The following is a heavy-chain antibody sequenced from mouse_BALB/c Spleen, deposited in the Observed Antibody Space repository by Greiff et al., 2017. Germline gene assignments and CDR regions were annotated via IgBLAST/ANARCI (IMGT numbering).Heavy chain of an antibody. CDR3: ARQGNYGSSSPWFAY. J-gene: IGHJ3*01. CDR2: IYPGDGDT. CDR1: GYAFSSSW. Sequence: QVQLQQSGPELVKPGASVKISCKASGYAFSSSWMNWVKQRPGQGLEWIGRIYPGDGDTNYNGKFKGKATLTADKSSSTAYMQLSSLTSVDSAVYYCARQGNYGSSSPWFAYWGQGTLVTVSA. V-gene: IGHV1-82*01. D-gene: IGHD1-1*01.